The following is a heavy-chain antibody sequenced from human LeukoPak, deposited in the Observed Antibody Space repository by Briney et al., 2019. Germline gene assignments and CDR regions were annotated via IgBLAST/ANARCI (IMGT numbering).Heavy chain of an antibody. CDR2: IYYSGSP. D-gene: IGHD3-22*01. V-gene: IGHV4-39*01. CDR1: GGPISSSSYH. CDR3: ARQEYYYDSSGYYDWYFDL. Sequence: PAETLSLICSVSGGPISSSSYHWGWIRQPPGKGLEGIGSIYYSGSPYYNPSLKSRVTISVDTSKNRFSLKLSSVTAADTAVYYCARQEYYYDSSGYYDWYFDLWGRGTLVTVSS. J-gene: IGHJ2*01.